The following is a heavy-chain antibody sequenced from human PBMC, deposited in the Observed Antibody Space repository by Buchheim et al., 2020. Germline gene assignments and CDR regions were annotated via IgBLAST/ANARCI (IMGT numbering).Heavy chain of an antibody. V-gene: IGHV4-4*02. CDR3: ARDGSRGGFDY. CDR2: IYHCGST. D-gene: IGHD3-16*01. Sequence: QVQLQESGPGLVKPSGTLSLTCAVSGGSISSSNWWSWVSQPPGKGLEWSGEIYHCGSTNYNPSPKSRLIISVVKSNNHLSLKLSSVTAADTAVYYCARDGSRGGFDYWGQGTL. J-gene: IGHJ4*02. CDR1: GGSISSSNW.